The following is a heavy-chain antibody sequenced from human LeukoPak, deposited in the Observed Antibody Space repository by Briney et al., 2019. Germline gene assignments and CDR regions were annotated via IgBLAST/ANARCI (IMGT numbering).Heavy chain of an antibody. CDR1: NYSISSGYY. J-gene: IGHJ6*03. D-gene: IGHD3-16*01. CDR3: ARETSQKGAHYMDV. CDR2: IYHSGST. Sequence: SETLSLTCTVSNYSISSGYYWGWIRQPPGKGLEWIGSIYHSGSTYYNPSLKSRVTISVDTSKNQFSLKLSSVTAADTAVYYCARETSQKGAHYMDVWGKGTTVTISS. V-gene: IGHV4-38-2*02.